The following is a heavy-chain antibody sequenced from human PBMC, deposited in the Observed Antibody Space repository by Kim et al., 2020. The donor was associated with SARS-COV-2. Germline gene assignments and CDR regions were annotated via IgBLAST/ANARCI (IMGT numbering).Heavy chain of an antibody. V-gene: IGHV1-69*06. CDR1: GGTFSSYA. D-gene: IGHD4-17*01. Sequence: SVKVSCKASGGTFSSYAISWVRQAPGQGLEWMGGIIPIFGTANYAQKFQGRVTITADTSTSTAYMELSSLRSEDTAVYYCASADPFYYGGNHPDSIYYYYGMDVWGQGTTVTVSS. CDR3: ASADPFYYGGNHPDSIYYYYGMDV. J-gene: IGHJ6*02. CDR2: IIPIFGTA.